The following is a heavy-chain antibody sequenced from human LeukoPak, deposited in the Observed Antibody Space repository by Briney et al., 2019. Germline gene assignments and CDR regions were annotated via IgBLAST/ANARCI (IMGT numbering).Heavy chain of an antibody. CDR2: INPNSGGT. D-gene: IGHD6-19*01. V-gene: IGHV1-2*02. Sequence: ASVKVSCKASGYTFISYYMHWVRQAPGQGLEWMGWINPNSGGTNYAQKFQGRVTMTRDTSISTAYMELSRLRSDDTAVYYCARDSSSGWYYFDYWGQGTLVTVSS. CDR3: ARDSSSGWYYFDY. J-gene: IGHJ4*02. CDR1: GYTFISYY.